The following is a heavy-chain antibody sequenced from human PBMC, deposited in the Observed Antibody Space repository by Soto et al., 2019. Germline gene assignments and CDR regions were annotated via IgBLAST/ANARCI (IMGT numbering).Heavy chain of an antibody. V-gene: IGHV4-39*01. Sequence: QMQLQESGPGLVKPSETLSLTCTVSGGSISSSIYYCGWIRQPPRQGLEWLGSIYSLGNTYYSPSLKSRVTISVDKSKSQLFLKLSSVTAPDTAVYYCARQIYDSSGYYYAYWGQGTLVTVSS. CDR3: ARQIYDSSGYYYAY. CDR2: IYSLGNT. D-gene: IGHD3-22*01. CDR1: GGSISSSIYY. J-gene: IGHJ4*02.